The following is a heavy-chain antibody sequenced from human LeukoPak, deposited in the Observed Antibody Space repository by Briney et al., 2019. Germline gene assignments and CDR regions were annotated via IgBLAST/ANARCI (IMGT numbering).Heavy chain of an antibody. D-gene: IGHD4-17*01. CDR3: AREDMTTVTTRWAFDI. Sequence: GRSLRLSCAASGFTFSNFAMHWVRQAPGKGLEWVAVISYDGSIKYYADSAKGRFTISRDNSKNTLYLQMNSLRAEDTAVYYCAREDMTTVTTRWAFDIWGQGSMVTVSS. J-gene: IGHJ3*02. CDR2: ISYDGSIK. CDR1: GFTFSNFA. V-gene: IGHV3-30*04.